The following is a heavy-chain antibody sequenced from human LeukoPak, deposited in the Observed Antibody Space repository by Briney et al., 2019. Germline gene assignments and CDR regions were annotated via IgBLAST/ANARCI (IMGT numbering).Heavy chain of an antibody. CDR2: ISSFNENT. D-gene: IGHD4-23*01. CDR1: GYIFTNYG. Sequence: ASVKVSCKASGYIFTNYGISWVRQAPGQGLEWMGWISSFNENTHSAPKLQGRVTMTTDTSTGTAYMELRSLRSDDTAVYYCARDWCLRDYGGNSGCAFDIWGQGTMVTVSS. J-gene: IGHJ3*02. CDR3: ARDWCLRDYGGNSGCAFDI. V-gene: IGHV1-18*01.